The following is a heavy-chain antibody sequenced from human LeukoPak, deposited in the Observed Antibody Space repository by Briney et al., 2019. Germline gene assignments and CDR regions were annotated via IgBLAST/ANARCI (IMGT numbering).Heavy chain of an antibody. D-gene: IGHD3-9*01. CDR1: GYTFTSYA. CDR2: INTNTGNP. V-gene: IGHV7-4-1*02. CDR3: ARVKLRYFDWLSTPDAFDI. J-gene: IGHJ3*02. Sequence: GASVKVSCKASGYTFTSYAMNWVRQAPGQGLEWMGWINTNTGNPTYAQGFTGRFVFSLDTSVSTAYLQISSLKAEDTAVYYCARVKLRYFDWLSTPDAFDIWGQGTMVTVSS.